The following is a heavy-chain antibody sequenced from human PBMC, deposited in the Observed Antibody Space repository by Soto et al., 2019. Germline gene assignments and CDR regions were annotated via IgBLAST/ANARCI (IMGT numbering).Heavy chain of an antibody. D-gene: IGHD7-27*01. CDR2: IIPIFGTA. J-gene: IGHJ6*02. CDR1: GGTFSSYP. Sequence: SVKVSCKASGGTFSSYPISWLRHAPGQGLEWMGGIIPIFGTANYAQKFQGRVTITADESTSTAYMELSSLRSEDTAVYYCAIRPGDNYYYYGMDVWGQGTTVTVSS. V-gene: IGHV1-69*01. CDR3: AIRPGDNYYYYGMDV.